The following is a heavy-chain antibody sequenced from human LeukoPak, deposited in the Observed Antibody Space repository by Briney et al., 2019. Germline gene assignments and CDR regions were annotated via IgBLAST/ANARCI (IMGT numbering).Heavy chain of an antibody. V-gene: IGHV3-11*01. J-gene: IGHJ4*02. CDR3: ARDYPTFGVVTIFDY. D-gene: IGHD3-3*01. Sequence: PGGSLRLSXAASGFTFSDYYMSWIRQAPGKGLEWVSCISSSGSTIYYADSVKGRFTISRDNAKNSLYLQMNSLRAEDTALYYCARDYPTFGVVTIFDYWGQGALVTVSS. CDR1: GFTFSDYY. CDR2: ISSSGSTI.